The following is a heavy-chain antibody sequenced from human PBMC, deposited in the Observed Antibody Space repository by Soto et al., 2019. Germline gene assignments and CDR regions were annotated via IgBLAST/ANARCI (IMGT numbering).Heavy chain of an antibody. D-gene: IGHD1-26*01. CDR2: IYYSGST. CDR3: ARRYGGNLDY. V-gene: IGHV4-59*08. CDR1: GGSISSYY. Sequence: TSETLSLTCTVSGGSISSYYWSWIRQPPGKGLEWIGYIYYSGSTNYNPSLKSRVTISVDTSKNQFSLKPSSVTAADTAVYYCARRYGGNLDYWGQGTLVTVSS. J-gene: IGHJ4*02.